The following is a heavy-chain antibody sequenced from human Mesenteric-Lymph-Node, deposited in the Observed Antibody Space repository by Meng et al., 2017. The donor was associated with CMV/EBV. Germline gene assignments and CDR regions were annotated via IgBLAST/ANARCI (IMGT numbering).Heavy chain of an antibody. CDR2: ISSSNNYI. J-gene: IGHJ4*02. CDR3: ARARLGTSSWSDFDS. V-gene: IGHV3-21*01. Sequence: GESLKISCVASGFTFSRYTMNWVRQAPGKGLEWVSCISSSNNYIYYADSVKGRSTISRDNAKNSLILQMSSLRGEDTAVYFCARARLGTSSWSDFDSWGQGTLVTVSS. CDR1: GFTFSRYT. D-gene: IGHD6-13*01.